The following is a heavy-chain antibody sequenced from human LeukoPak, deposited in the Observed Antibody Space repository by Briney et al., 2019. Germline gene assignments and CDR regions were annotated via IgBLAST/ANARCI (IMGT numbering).Heavy chain of an antibody. CDR3: ARGRKWLRALDY. CDR1: GGTFSSYA. Sequence: ASVKVSCKASGGTFSSYAISWVRQAPGQGLEWMGGIIPIFGTANYAQKFQGRVTMTRNTSISTAYMELSSLRSEDTAVYYCARGRKWLRALDYWGQGTLVTVSS. D-gene: IGHD5-12*01. V-gene: IGHV1-69*05. J-gene: IGHJ4*02. CDR2: IIPIFGTA.